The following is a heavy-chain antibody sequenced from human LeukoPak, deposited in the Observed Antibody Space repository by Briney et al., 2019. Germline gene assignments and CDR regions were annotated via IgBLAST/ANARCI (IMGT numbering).Heavy chain of an antibody. CDR3: ARFASFGMAYNWNYFWFDP. CDR1: GGSISSSSYY. J-gene: IGHJ5*02. V-gene: IGHV4-39*07. D-gene: IGHD1-7*01. CDR2: IYYSGST. Sequence: PSETLSLTCTVSGGSISSSSYYWGWIRQPPGKGLEWIGSIYYSGSTYYNPSLKSRVTISVDTSKNQFSLKLSSVTAADTAVYYCARFASFGMAYNWNYFWFDPWGQGTLVTVSS.